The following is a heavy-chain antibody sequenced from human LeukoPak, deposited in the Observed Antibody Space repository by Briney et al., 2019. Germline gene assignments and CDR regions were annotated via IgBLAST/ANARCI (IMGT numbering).Heavy chain of an antibody. D-gene: IGHD3-10*01. V-gene: IGHV3-7*01. CDR2: IKQDGSDK. Sequence: ESGGSLRLSCAASGFTFSNYWMTWVRQSPGKGLEWVAIIKQDGSDKYYVDSVKGRFTISRDNAKNSLYLQMSSLRAEDTAVYYCVRGGHRQKEFWGQGTLVTVSS. CDR3: VRGGHRQKEF. CDR1: GFTFSNYW. J-gene: IGHJ4*02.